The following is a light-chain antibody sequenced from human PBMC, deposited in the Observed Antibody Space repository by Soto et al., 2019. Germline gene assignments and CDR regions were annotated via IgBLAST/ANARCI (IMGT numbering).Light chain of an antibody. J-gene: IGLJ2*01. V-gene: IGLV2-14*01. CDR1: SSDVGGYKY. CDR2: EVS. CDR3: SSYATSGTVL. Sequence: QSALTQPASVSGSPGQSITISCTGTSSDVGGYKYVSWYQQHPGKAPKLMIYEVSYRPSGVSNRFSGSKSGDTASLTISGLQADDEADYYCSSYATSGTVLFGGGTQLTVL.